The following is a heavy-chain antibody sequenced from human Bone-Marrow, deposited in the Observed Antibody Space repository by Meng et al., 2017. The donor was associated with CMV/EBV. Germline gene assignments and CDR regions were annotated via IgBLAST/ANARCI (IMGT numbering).Heavy chain of an antibody. CDR1: GYTFTGYY. CDR3: AREKEPSYYYDSSGYYWGKTQGAFDI. J-gene: IGHJ3*02. D-gene: IGHD3-22*01. V-gene: IGHV1-2*02. CDR2: INPNSGGT. Sequence: ASVKVSCKASGYTFTGYYMHWVRQAPGQGLEWMGWINPNSGGTNYAQKFRGRVTMTRDTSISTAYMELSRLRSDDTAVYYCAREKEPSYYYDSSGYYWGKTQGAFDIWGQGTMVAVSS.